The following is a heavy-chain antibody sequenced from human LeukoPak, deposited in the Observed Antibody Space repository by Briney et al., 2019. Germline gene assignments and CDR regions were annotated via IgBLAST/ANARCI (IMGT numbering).Heavy chain of an antibody. Sequence: KPSETLSLTCTVSGDSISSSYWSCLPHPPGKGLEGIGYIYYSGSTDYNPSLKSRVTIPVDTSKNQFSLKLSSVTAADTAVYYCARAKYGGYVSDAPTAFDYWGQGTLVTVSS. V-gene: IGHV4-59*01. CDR3: ARAKYGGYVSDAPTAFDY. CDR2: IYYSGST. J-gene: IGHJ4*02. CDR1: GDSISSSY. D-gene: IGHD4-17*01.